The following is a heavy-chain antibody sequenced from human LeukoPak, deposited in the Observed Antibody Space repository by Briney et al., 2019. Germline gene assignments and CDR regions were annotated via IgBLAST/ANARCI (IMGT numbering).Heavy chain of an antibody. J-gene: IGHJ4*02. D-gene: IGHD3-9*01. CDR2: IDPSDSYT. Sequence: GESLRISCKGSGYSFTSYWISWVRQMPGKGLEWMGRIDPSDSYTNYSPSFQGQVTISADRSISTAYLQWSSLKASDTAMYYCARHRLEYDILTGYYGESYFDDWGQETLVTVSS. CDR1: GYSFTSYW. CDR3: ARHRLEYDILTGYYGESYFDD. V-gene: IGHV5-10-1*04.